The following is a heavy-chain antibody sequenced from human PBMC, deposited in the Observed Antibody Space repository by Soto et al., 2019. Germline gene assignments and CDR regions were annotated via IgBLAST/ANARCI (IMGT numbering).Heavy chain of an antibody. J-gene: IGHJ5*02. V-gene: IGHV3-21*04. CDR2: IGTSGSYI. CDR3: ATLPPRVVVALAEFPS. Sequence: GGSLRLSCAVSGFIFSRYSMNWVRQAPGKGLEWVSSIGTSGSYIYDTDSVKGRFTISRDNTKDPLYLQMDSLRAADSAIYYCATLPPRVVVALAEFPSWGQGSLVTVSS. CDR1: GFIFSRYS. D-gene: IGHD2-21*01.